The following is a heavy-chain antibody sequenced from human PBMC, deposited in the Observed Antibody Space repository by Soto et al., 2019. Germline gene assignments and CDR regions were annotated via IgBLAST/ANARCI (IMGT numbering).Heavy chain of an antibody. Sequence: QVQLVESGGGVVQPGRSLRLSCSASGFIYSSCAMHWVRQVPGKGVERLAVVSHDGTLYPYADSVKGRFTIFRDNSRKMLYLQMNSLRPDDTAVYYCVKDRSATWAFDYWGQGTVVTVSS. D-gene: IGHD1-26*01. J-gene: IGHJ4*02. CDR2: VSHDGTLY. CDR1: GFIYSSCA. V-gene: IGHV3-30*18. CDR3: VKDRSATWAFDY.